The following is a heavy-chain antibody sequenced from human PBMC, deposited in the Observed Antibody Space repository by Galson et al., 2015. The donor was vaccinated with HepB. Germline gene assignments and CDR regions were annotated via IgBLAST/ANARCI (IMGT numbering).Heavy chain of an antibody. D-gene: IGHD3-10*01. Sequence: SETLSLTCTVSGYSISSGYYWGWIRQPPGKGLEWIGSIYHSGSTYYNPSLKSRVTISVDTSKNQFSLKLSSVTAADTAVYYCARVEESYYNPSWFDPWGQGTLVTVSS. J-gene: IGHJ5*02. CDR3: ARVEESYYNPSWFDP. V-gene: IGHV4-38-2*02. CDR1: GYSISSGYY. CDR2: IYHSGST.